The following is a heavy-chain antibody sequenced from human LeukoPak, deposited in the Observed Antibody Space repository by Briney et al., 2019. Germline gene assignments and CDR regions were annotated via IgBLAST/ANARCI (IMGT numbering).Heavy chain of an antibody. Sequence: GGSLRLSCAASGFTVSSNYMNWVRQAPGKGLEWVSVIYGGGNIHYADSVKGRFTISRDNSKNTLYLQMNSLRAEDTAVYYCARGAGYNYPHYFDYWGQGTLVTVSS. V-gene: IGHV3-53*01. D-gene: IGHD5-24*01. CDR3: ARGAGYNYPHYFDY. CDR2: IYGGGNI. J-gene: IGHJ4*02. CDR1: GFTVSSNY.